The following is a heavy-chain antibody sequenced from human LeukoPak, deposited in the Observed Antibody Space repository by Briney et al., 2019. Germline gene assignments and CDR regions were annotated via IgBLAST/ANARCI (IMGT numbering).Heavy chain of an antibody. CDR2: INSDGSST. CDR3: ATEGVDTANGFDY. Sequence: GGSLRLSCAASGFTFSSYWMHWVRQAPGKGLVWVSRINSDGSSTSCADSVKGRFTISRDNAKNTLYLQMNSLRAEDTAVYYCATEGVDTANGFDYWGQGTLVTVSS. V-gene: IGHV3-74*01. CDR1: GFTFSSYW. D-gene: IGHD5-18*01. J-gene: IGHJ4*02.